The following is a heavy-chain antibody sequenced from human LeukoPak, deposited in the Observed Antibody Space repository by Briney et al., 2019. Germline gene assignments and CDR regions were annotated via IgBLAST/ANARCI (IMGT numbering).Heavy chain of an antibody. CDR3: AKFLPTHIVVANYYFDY. D-gene: IGHD2-21*01. CDR1: GFTFSSYA. V-gene: IGHV3-23*01. CDR2: ISGSGGST. J-gene: IGHJ4*02. Sequence: GGSLRLSCAAAGFTFSSYAMSWVRQAPGKGLEWVSAISGSGGSTYYADSVKGRFTISRDNSKNPLYLQMNSLRAEDTAVYYCAKFLPTHIVVANYYFDYWGQGTLVTVSS.